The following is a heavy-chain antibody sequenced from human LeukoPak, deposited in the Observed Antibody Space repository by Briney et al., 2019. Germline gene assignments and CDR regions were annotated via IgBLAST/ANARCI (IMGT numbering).Heavy chain of an antibody. CDR1: GFTFSSYA. CDR3: AKGTYCGGDCYAPGAEYFQH. Sequence: GGSLRLSCAASGFTFSSYAMSWVRQAPGKGLEWVSAISGTGGSTCYADSVKGRFTISRDNSKNTLYLQMNSLRAEDTAVYYCAKGTYCGGDCYAPGAEYFQHWGQGTLVTVSS. V-gene: IGHV3-23*01. D-gene: IGHD2-21*02. J-gene: IGHJ1*01. CDR2: ISGTGGST.